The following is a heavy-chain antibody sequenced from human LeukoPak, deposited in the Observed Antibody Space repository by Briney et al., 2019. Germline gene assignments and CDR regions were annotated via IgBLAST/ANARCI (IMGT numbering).Heavy chain of an antibody. D-gene: IGHD3-22*01. Sequence: SETLSLTCAVYGGSFSGYYWSWIRQPPGKGLEWIGEINHSGSTNYNPSLKSRVTISVDTSKNQFSLKLSSVTAADTAVYYCASMTYYYDSSGYYYEGNFDYWGQGTLVTVSS. CDR3: ASMTYYYDSSGYYYEGNFDY. J-gene: IGHJ4*02. CDR2: INHSGST. CDR1: GGSFSGYY. V-gene: IGHV4-34*01.